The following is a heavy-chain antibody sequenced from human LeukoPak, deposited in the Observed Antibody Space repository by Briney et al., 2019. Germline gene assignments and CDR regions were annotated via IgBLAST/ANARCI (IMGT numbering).Heavy chain of an antibody. J-gene: IGHJ6*03. CDR1: GFTFDDYA. CDR2: ISWNSGSI. Sequence: GGSLRLSCAASGFTFDDYAMHWVRQAPGKGLEWVSVISWNSGSIGYADSVKGRFTISRDNAKNSLYLQMNSLRAEDTALYYCAKDGMVRGSYYYYYYMDVWGKGTTVTISS. D-gene: IGHD3-10*01. CDR3: AKDGMVRGSYYYYYYMDV. V-gene: IGHV3-9*01.